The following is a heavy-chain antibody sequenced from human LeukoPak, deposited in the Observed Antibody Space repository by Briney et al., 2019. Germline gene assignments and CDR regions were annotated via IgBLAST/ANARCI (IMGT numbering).Heavy chain of an antibody. V-gene: IGHV3-21*01. CDR1: GFTFSSYS. J-gene: IGHJ4*02. D-gene: IGHD6-13*01. Sequence: GGSLRLSCAASGFTFSSYSMNWVRQAPGKGLDWVSSISSSSSYIYYADSVKGRFTISRDNAKNSLYLQMNSLRAEDTAVYYCAREVIAAAGRGIDYWGQGTLVTVSS. CDR2: ISSSSSYI. CDR3: AREVIAAAGRGIDY.